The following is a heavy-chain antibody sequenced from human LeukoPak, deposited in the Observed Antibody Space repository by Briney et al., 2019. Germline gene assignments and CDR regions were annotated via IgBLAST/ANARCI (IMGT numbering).Heavy chain of an antibody. CDR2: ISSSGSTI. CDR3: ASPEPTSSSWYGGGFDP. Sequence: PGGSLRLSCAASGFTFSSYEMNWVRQAPGKGLEWVSYISSSGSTIYYADSVKGRFTISRDNAKNSLYLQMNSLRAGDTAVYYCASPEPTSSSWYGGGFDPWGQGTLVTVSS. J-gene: IGHJ5*02. V-gene: IGHV3-48*03. D-gene: IGHD6-13*01. CDR1: GFTFSSYE.